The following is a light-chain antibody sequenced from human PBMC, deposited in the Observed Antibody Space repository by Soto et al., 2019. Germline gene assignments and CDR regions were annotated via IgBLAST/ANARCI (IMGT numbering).Light chain of an antibody. CDR2: EVT. J-gene: IGLJ2*01. Sequence: QSALTQPASVSGSPGQSITISCTGTSSDVGTYDLVSWYQHHPGAAPKLMIYEVTSRPSGVSHRFSGSKSGNTASLSISGLQLEDDADYYCSSYTSTSTPLIFGGGTKVTVL. CDR3: SSYTSTSTPLI. V-gene: IGLV2-14*02. CDR1: SSDVGTYDL.